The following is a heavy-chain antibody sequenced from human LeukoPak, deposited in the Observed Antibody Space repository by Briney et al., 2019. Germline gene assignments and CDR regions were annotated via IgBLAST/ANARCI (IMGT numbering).Heavy chain of an antibody. CDR3: ARAGTGTTVPL. J-gene: IGHJ4*02. V-gene: IGHV3-21*04. CDR2: ISSSSSYI. Sequence: GGSLRLSCAASGFTFSSYSMNWVRQAPGKGLEWVSSISSSSSYIYYADSVKGRFTISRDNTKNSLYLQMNSLRAEDTAMYYCARAGTGTTVPLWGQGTLVTVSS. CDR1: GFTFSSYS. D-gene: IGHD1-7*01.